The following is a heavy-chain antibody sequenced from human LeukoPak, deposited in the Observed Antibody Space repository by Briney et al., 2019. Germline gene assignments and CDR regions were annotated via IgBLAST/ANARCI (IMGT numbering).Heavy chain of an antibody. Sequence: GGSLRLSCAASGFTFSSYSMNWVRQAPGKGLEWVSYISSSSSTIYYADSVKGRFTISRDNAKNSLYLQMNSLRAEDTAVYYCARELQLYAFDIWGQGTMVTVSS. V-gene: IGHV3-48*04. CDR1: GFTFSSYS. J-gene: IGHJ3*02. CDR3: ARELQLYAFDI. CDR2: ISSSSSTI. D-gene: IGHD4-11*01.